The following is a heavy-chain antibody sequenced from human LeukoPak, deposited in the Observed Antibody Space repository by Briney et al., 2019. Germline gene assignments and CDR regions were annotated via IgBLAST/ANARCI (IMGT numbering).Heavy chain of an antibody. CDR3: ARDGGSHYFDY. V-gene: IGHV3-48*03. CDR2: ISSSGSTI. Sequence: PGGSLRLSYAASGFTFSSYEMNWVRQAPGKGLEWVSYISSSGSTIYYADSVKGRFTISRDNAKNSLYLQMNSLRAEDTAVYYCARDGGSHYFDYWGQGTLVTVSS. D-gene: IGHD1-26*01. CDR1: GFTFSSYE. J-gene: IGHJ4*02.